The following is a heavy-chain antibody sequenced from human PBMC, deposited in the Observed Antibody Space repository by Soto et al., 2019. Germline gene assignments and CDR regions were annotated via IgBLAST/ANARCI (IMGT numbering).Heavy chain of an antibody. CDR2: IYYSGST. V-gene: IGHV4-39*01. CDR3: ARQKAFDI. J-gene: IGHJ3*02. Sequence: SETLSLTCTVSGGSISSSSYYWGWIRQPPGKGLEWIGSIYYSGSTYYNPSLKSRVTISVDTSKNQFSQKRSSVSAADTAVYYCARQKAFDIWGQGTMVTVSS. CDR1: GGSISSSSYY.